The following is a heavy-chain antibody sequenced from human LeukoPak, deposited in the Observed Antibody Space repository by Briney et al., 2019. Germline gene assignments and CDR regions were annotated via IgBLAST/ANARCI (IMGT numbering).Heavy chain of an antibody. CDR2: ISSSSSSYI. V-gene: IGHV3-21*01. D-gene: IGHD1-1*01. CDR3: ARGGTLAYFDY. J-gene: IGHJ4*02. CDR1: GFTFSSYS. Sequence: GGSLRLSCAASGFTFSSYSMNWARQAPGKGLEWVSSISSSSSSYIYYADSVKGRFTISRDNAKNSLYLQMNSLRAEDTAVYYCARGGTLAYFDYWGQGTLVTVSS.